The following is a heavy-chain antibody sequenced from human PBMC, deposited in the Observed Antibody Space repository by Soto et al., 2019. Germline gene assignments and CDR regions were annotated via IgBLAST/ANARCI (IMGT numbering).Heavy chain of an antibody. D-gene: IGHD6-13*01. CDR2: IWYDGSNK. CDR3: ARDLVAAAGPCDY. CDR1: GFTFSSYG. J-gene: IGHJ4*02. V-gene: IGHV3-33*01. Sequence: QVQLVESGGGVVQPGRSLRLSCAASGFTFSSYGMHWVRQAPGKGLEWVAVIWYDGSNKYYADSVKGRFTISRDNSKNTLYLQLNSLRAEDTAVYYCARDLVAAAGPCDYWGQGTLVTVSS.